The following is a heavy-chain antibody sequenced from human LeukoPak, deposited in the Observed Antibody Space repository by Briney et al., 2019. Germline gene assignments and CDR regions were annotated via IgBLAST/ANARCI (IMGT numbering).Heavy chain of an antibody. D-gene: IGHD6-13*01. J-gene: IGHJ4*02. CDR2: IYYSGTT. Sequence: PSETLSLTCTVSGGSISSCYWSWIRQPPGKGLEWIGYIYYSGTTDYNPSLKSRVTISVDTSKNQFSLKLSSVTAADTAVYYCARGVYIAAAQYGYWGQGTLVTVSS. CDR3: ARGVYIAAAQYGY. V-gene: IGHV4-59*01. CDR1: GGSISSCY.